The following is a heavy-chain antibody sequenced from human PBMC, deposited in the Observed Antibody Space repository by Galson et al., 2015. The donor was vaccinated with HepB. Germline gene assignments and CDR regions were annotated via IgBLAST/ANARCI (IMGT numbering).Heavy chain of an antibody. D-gene: IGHD6-13*01. CDR2: INSDGSST. CDR3: ARDTHSSSWPYYYYGMDV. J-gene: IGHJ6*02. V-gene: IGHV3-74*01. Sequence: SLRLSCAASGFTFSSYWMHWVRQAPGKGLVWVSRINSDGSSTSYADSVKGRFTISRDNAKNTLYLQMNSLRAEDTAVYYCARDTHSSSWPYYYYGMDVWGQGTTVTVSS. CDR1: GFTFSSYW.